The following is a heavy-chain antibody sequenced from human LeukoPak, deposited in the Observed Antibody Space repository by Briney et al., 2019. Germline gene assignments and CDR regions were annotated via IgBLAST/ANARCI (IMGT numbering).Heavy chain of an antibody. Sequence: ASVKVSCKASGGTFSSYAISWVRQAPGQGLEWKGRIIPILGIANYAQKFQGRVTITADKSTSTAYMELSSLRSEDTAVYYCARLSMGDAFDIWGQGTMVTVSS. CDR3: ARLSMGDAFDI. J-gene: IGHJ3*02. V-gene: IGHV1-69*04. CDR1: GGTFSSYA. D-gene: IGHD2/OR15-2a*01. CDR2: IIPILGIA.